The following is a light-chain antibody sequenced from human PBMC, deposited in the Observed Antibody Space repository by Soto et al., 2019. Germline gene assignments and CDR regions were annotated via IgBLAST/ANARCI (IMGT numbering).Light chain of an antibody. V-gene: IGKV3-15*01. Sequence: EIVMTQSPATLSLSPWERATLSCWASQSISSNLAWFQQKPGQGPRLLMFRTSSRATGFPARFSGSGSGTEFNLTISSLQSEDFGVYYCQQYNNWPRATFGGGTKVDIK. CDR2: RTS. CDR3: QQYNNWPRAT. CDR1: QSISSN. J-gene: IGKJ4*01.